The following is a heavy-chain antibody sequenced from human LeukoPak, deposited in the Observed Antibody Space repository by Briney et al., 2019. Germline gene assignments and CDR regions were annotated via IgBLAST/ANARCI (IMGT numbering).Heavy chain of an antibody. CDR1: GFTFSTYE. J-gene: IGHJ3*02. CDR2: ISTRSII. D-gene: IGHD2-21*02. Sequence: GGSLRLSCAASGFTFSTYEMNWVRRAPGKGLEWVSYISTRSIIYYADSVKGRFTISRDNAKNSLYLQMNSLRAEDTAVYYCATQGRTAILGIWGQGTMVTVSS. V-gene: IGHV3-48*03. CDR3: ATQGRTAILGI.